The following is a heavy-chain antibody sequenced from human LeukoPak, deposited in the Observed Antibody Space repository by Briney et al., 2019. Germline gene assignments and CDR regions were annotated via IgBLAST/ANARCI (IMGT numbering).Heavy chain of an antibody. J-gene: IGHJ4*02. D-gene: IGHD3-9*01. CDR1: GFTFSSYA. CDR3: ARTPTFYDVLTGYSNDY. Sequence: GSLRLSCAASGFTFSSYAMSWVRQAPDKGLEWVSGIGGSADNTHYADSVKGRFTISRDRSRNTLDLQMNSLRAEDTAVYYCARTPTFYDVLTGYSNDYWGQGTLVTVSS. V-gene: IGHV3-23*01. CDR2: IGGSADNT.